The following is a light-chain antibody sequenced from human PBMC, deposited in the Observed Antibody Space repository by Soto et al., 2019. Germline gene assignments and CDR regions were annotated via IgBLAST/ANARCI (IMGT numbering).Light chain of an antibody. CDR3: QQYNSYSLT. CDR2: DAS. CDR1: QSISSW. V-gene: IGKV1-5*01. J-gene: IGKJ1*01. Sequence: IQMTQSPSTLSASVGDRVTITCRAGQSISSWLAWYEQKPGKAPKLLIYDASSLESGVPSRFSVRGSGTEFTLTISSLQPDDFPSYYCQQYNSYSLTFGQGTQVQIK.